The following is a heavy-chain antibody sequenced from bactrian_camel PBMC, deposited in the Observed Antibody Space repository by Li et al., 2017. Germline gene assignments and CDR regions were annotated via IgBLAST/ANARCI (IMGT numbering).Heavy chain of an antibody. D-gene: IGHD3*01. Sequence: HVQLVESGGGLVQPGGSLRLSCAASGFTFSSYYMSWVRQRPGQGLEWAASIMQDSPRAEYADSVKGRFTISRDNTKNLLYLQLNSLKTEDTAKYICAKGNQKCPGLYCRPEGQGTQVTVS. J-gene: IGHJ4*01. CDR2: IMQDSPRA. V-gene: IGHV3-2*01. CDR1: GFTFSSYY.